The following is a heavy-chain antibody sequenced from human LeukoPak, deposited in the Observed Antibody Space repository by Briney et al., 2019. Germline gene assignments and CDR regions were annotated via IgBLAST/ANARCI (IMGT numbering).Heavy chain of an antibody. CDR3: ARDGYGDYYFDY. CDR1: GFTFTSYT. Sequence: GGSLRLSCAASGFTFTSYTINWVRQAPGKGLERVSSISGSSNHIYYADSVKGRFTISRDNAENSLYLQMNSLRAEDTAVYYCARDGYGDYYFDYWGQGAVVTVSS. D-gene: IGHD4-17*01. J-gene: IGHJ4*02. CDR2: ISGSSNHI. V-gene: IGHV3-21*04.